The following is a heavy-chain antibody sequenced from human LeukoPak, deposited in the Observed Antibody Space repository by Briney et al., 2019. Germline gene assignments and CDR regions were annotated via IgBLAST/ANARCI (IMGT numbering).Heavy chain of an antibody. V-gene: IGHV4-30-2*01. Sequence: SQTLSPTGGVSGGSISSGGYAWSWIRQPQGKGLEWIVYIYHSGSTYYNPSHKSRVTMSVDTSKNQLSLKLRSVTAEDTAVYYCARVATRGHCSSTSCYGNYGMDVWGKGTTVTVSS. CDR2: IYHSGST. CDR3: ARVATRGHCSSTSCYGNYGMDV. J-gene: IGHJ6*04. CDR1: GGSISSGGYA. D-gene: IGHD2-2*01.